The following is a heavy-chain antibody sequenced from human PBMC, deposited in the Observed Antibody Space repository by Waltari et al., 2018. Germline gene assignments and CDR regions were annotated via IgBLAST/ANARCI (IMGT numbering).Heavy chain of an antibody. CDR3: ARDSKFDP. Sequence: EVQLVESGGGLIQPGGSLRLSCAASGFSIGDNYMSWVRQAPGKGLEWVSCINSGGTTYYADSVKGRFTISRDNSKNTVYLQMNSLRAEDTAMYYCARDSKFDPWGQGTLVTVSS. V-gene: IGHV3-53*01. J-gene: IGHJ5*02. CDR2: INSGGTT. D-gene: IGHD4-4*01. CDR1: GFSIGDNY.